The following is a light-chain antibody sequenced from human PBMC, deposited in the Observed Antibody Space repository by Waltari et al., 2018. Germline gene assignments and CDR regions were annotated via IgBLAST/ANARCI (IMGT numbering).Light chain of an antibody. V-gene: IGLV2-14*01. Sequence: QSALTQPASVSGSPGQSITISCTGTSSDVRAYNYVSWYQQKPGKAPQRIIYEVRDRPPGVPNRFAGSKSGYTAFLTISGLQAEDEAEYYCSSYTTSRTWVFGGGTKLTVL. CDR2: EVR. J-gene: IGLJ3*02. CDR3: SSYTTSRTWV. CDR1: SSDVRAYNY.